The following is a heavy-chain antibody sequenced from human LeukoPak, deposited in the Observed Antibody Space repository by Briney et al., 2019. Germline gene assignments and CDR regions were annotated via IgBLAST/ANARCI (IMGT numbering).Heavy chain of an antibody. CDR2: ISSSSSTI. Sequence: GGSLRLSCAASGFTFDDYAMHWVRQAPGKGLEWVSYISSSSSTIYYADSVKGRFTISRDNAKNSLYLQMNNLRAEDTAVYYCARYCGGDCYGMDVWGQGTTVTVSS. V-gene: IGHV3-48*01. J-gene: IGHJ6*02. CDR1: GFTFDDYA. CDR3: ARYCGGDCYGMDV. D-gene: IGHD2-21*01.